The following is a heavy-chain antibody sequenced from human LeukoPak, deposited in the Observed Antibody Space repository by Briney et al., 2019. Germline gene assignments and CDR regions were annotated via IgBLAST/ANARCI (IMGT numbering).Heavy chain of an antibody. CDR3: ARDRDSDFEWGPYDP. CDR1: GDIVSSNTAS. CDR2: TYYRSTLSN. V-gene: IGHV6-1*01. D-gene: IGHD4-11*01. Sequence: SQTLSLTCALSGDIVSSNTASWNWFRQSPSRGLEWLVRTYYRSTLSNDYAPSVKGRITISPDTSRNQFSLHLNSVTPEDTAVYFCARDRDSDFEWGPYDPWGQGTLVVVSS. J-gene: IGHJ5*02.